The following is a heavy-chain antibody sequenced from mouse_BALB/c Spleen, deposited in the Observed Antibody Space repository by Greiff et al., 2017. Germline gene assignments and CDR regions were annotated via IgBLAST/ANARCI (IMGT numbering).Heavy chain of an antibody. D-gene: IGHD2-1*01. CDR2: INPSNGGT. J-gene: IGHJ4*01. Sequence: QVQLQQSGAELVKPGASVKLSCKASGYTFTSYYMYWVKQRPGQGLEWIGEINPSNGGTNFNEKFKSKATLTVDKSSSTAYMQLSSLTSEDSAVYYCARGRGNYGDYAMDYWGQGTSVTVSS. V-gene: IGHV1S81*02. CDR1: GYTFTSYY. CDR3: ARGRGNYGDYAMDY.